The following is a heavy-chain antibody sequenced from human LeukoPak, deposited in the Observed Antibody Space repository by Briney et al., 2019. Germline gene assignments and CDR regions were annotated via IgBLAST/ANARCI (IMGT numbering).Heavy chain of an antibody. CDR1: GYTFTSYG. V-gene: IGHV1-18*01. J-gene: IGHJ5*02. CDR3: AKRNRYSGSYEYWFDP. Sequence: ASVKVSCKASGYTFTSYGISWVRQAPGQGLEWMGWISAYNGNTNYAQKLQGRVTVTTDTSTSTAYMELRSLRSDDTAVYYCAKRNRYSGSYEYWFDPWGQGTLVTVSS. D-gene: IGHD1-26*01. CDR2: ISAYNGNT.